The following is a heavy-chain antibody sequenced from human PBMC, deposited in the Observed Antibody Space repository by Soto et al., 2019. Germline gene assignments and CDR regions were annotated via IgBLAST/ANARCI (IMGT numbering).Heavy chain of an antibody. CDR2: SRYKAHSYTT. V-gene: IGHV3-72*01. CDR1: GFTFSSYW. J-gene: IGHJ4*02. D-gene: IGHD3-16*01. CDR3: VGESFYRLDY. Sequence: EVQLVESGGGLVQPGGSLRLSCAASGFTFSSYWMHWVRQAPGKGLVWVGRSRYKAHSYTTQYAASVQGRFTISRDDSKNSLFLQMNSLKAEDTAVYYCVGESFYRLDYWGQGTLVTVSS.